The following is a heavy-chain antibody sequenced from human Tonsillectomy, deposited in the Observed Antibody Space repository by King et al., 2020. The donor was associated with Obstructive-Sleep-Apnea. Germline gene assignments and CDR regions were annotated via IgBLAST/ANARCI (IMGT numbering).Heavy chain of an antibody. CDR2: IYYSGST. J-gene: IGHJ4*02. CDR3: GRVMRVRVGATTPHLDY. D-gene: IGHD1-26*01. V-gene: IGHV4-59*01. Sequence: VQLQESGPGLVKPSETLSLTCTVSGGSISSYYWSWIRQPPGKGLEWIGYIYYSGSTNYNPSLKSRVTISVDTSKTQFSLKLSSVTAADTAVYYCGRVMRVRVGATTPHLDYWGQGTLVTVSS. CDR1: GGSISSYY.